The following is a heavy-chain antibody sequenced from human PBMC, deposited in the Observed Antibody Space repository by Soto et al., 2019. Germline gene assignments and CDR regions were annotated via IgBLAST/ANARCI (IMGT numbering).Heavy chain of an antibody. V-gene: IGHV1-18*04. CDR1: GYTFTSYG. CDR3: ARDFDSSGYALDSFDY. J-gene: IGHJ4*02. CDR2: ISAYNGNT. D-gene: IGHD3-22*01. Sequence: ASVKVSCKASGYTFTSYGISWVRQAPGQGLEWMGWISAYNGNTNYAQKLQGRVTMTTDTSTSTAYMELRSLRSDDTAVYYCARDFDSSGYALDSFDYWGQVTLVTVSS.